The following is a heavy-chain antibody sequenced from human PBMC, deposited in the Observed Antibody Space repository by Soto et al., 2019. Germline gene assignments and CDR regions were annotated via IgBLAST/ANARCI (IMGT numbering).Heavy chain of an antibody. J-gene: IGHJ4*02. V-gene: IGHV4-59*08. CDR1: GGSISSYY. CDR3: ASATDILTGYYTV. CDR2: IYYSGST. Sequence: SEALSLTCTVSGGSISSYYWSWIRQPPGKGLEWIGYIYYSGSTNYNPSLKSRVTISVDTSKNQFSLKLSSVTAADTAVYYCASATDILTGYYTVWGQGTLVTVS. D-gene: IGHD3-9*01.